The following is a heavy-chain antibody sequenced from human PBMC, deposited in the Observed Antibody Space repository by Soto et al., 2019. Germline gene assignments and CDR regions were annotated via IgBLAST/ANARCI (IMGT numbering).Heavy chain of an antibody. D-gene: IGHD1-26*01. J-gene: IGHJ4*02. CDR1: GVPISTDDYY. Sequence: SETLSLTCTVSGVPISTDDYYWTWIRQPPGKGLEWIGYIYYSGSTYYNWSLKSRVTISIDTSKNQFSLNLSSVTAADTAVYYCASGKGVGGSHNLDNWGQGTLVTVSS. V-gene: IGHV4-30-4*01. CDR3: ASGKGVGGSHNLDN. CDR2: IYYSGST.